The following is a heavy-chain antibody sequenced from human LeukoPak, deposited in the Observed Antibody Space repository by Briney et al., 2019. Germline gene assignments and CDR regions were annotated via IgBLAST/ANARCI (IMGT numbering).Heavy chain of an antibody. V-gene: IGHV1-2*02. J-gene: IGHJ4*02. CDR1: GYTFTGYY. CDR2: INPNSGGT. CDR3: AVGKDYYDSSGPVDY. Sequence: ASVKVSCKASGYTFTGYYMHWVRQAPGQGLEWMGWINPNSGGTNYAQKFQGRVTMTRDTSISTAYMELSRLRSDDTAVYYCAVGKDYYDSSGPVDYWGQETLVTVSS. D-gene: IGHD3-22*01.